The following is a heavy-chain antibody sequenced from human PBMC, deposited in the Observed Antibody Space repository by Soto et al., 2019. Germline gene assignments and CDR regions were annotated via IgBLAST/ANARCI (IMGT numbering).Heavy chain of an antibody. V-gene: IGHV3-53*01. Sequence: GSLRLYGVASGLTFSHNYMAWVRQAPEMGLEWVSILYTEGTTYYADSVKGRFTISRDSSKNTLFLQMDSLRAEDTAVYYCVRPRPSGENYGMDVWGQGTTVTVSS. D-gene: IGHD3-16*01. CDR3: VRPRPSGENYGMDV. CDR2: LYTEGTT. J-gene: IGHJ6*02. CDR1: GLTFSHNY.